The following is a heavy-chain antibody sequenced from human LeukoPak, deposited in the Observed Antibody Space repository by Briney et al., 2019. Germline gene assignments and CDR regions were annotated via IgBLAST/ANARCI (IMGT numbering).Heavy chain of an antibody. D-gene: IGHD2-2*02. CDR2: ISSSSSTI. CDR1: GFTFSSYS. J-gene: IGHJ4*02. CDR3: AKDRGIVVVPAAIGAPDY. Sequence: GGSLRLSCAASGFTFSSYSMNWVRQAPGKGLEWVSYISSSSSTIYYADSVKGRFTISRDKSKNTLYLQMNSLRAEDTAVYYCAKDRGIVVVPAAIGAPDYWGQGTLVTVSS. V-gene: IGHV3-48*01.